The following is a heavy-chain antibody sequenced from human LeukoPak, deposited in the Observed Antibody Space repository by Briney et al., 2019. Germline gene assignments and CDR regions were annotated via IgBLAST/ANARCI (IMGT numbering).Heavy chain of an antibody. CDR1: GFTFSSYG. CDR3: AKDGDGVCGGDCYELGY. Sequence: QTGGSLRLSCAASGFTFSSYGMHWVRQAPGKGLEWVAVISYDGSNKYYADSVKGRFTISRDNSKNTLYLQMNSLRAEDTAVYYCAKDGDGVCGGDCYELGYWGQGTLVTVSS. V-gene: IGHV3-30*18. CDR2: ISYDGSNK. J-gene: IGHJ4*02. D-gene: IGHD2-21*02.